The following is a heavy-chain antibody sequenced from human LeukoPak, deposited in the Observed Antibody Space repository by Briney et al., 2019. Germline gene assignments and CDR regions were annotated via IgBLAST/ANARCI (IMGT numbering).Heavy chain of an antibody. CDR3: ARGRKLLWFGEFLY. D-gene: IGHD3-10*01. CDR1: GFTFSSYA. CDR2: ISSNGGST. V-gene: IGHV3-64*01. J-gene: IGHJ4*02. Sequence: GGSLRLSCAASGFTFSSYAMHWVRQAPGKGLEYVSAISSNGGSTYYANCVKGRFTISRDNSKNTLYLQMGSLRAEDMAVYYCARGRKLLWFGEFLYWGQGTLVTVSS.